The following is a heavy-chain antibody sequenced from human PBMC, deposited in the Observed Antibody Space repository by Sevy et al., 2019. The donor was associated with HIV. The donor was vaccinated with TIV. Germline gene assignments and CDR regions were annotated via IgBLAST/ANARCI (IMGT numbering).Heavy chain of an antibody. Sequence: GGSLRLSCTASGFTFSSYGMHWVRQAPGKGLEWVAVVSYDGSHKYYGDSVKGRFTISRDNSKNTVSLQMNSLRGDDTAVYYCAKGSRATGSAFDVWGQGTVVTVSS. CDR1: GFTFSSYG. CDR2: VSYDGSHK. J-gene: IGHJ3*01. V-gene: IGHV3-30*18. CDR3: AKGSRATGSAFDV. D-gene: IGHD2-15*01.